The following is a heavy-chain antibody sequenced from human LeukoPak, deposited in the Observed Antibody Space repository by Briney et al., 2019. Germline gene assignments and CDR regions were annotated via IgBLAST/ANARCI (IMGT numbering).Heavy chain of an antibody. CDR3: ASLLRYYYDSSAGSGLDY. J-gene: IGHJ4*02. CDR2: IRYDGSNK. CDR1: GFTFSSYG. D-gene: IGHD3-22*01. Sequence: PGGSLRLSCAASGFTFSSYGMHWVRQAPGKGLEWVAFIRYDGSNKYYADSVKGRFTISRDNSKNTLYLQMNSLRAEDTAVYYCASLLRYYYDSSAGSGLDYWGQGTLVTVSS. V-gene: IGHV3-30*02.